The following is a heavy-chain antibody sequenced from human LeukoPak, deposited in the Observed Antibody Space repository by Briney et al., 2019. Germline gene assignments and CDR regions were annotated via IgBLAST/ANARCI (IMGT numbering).Heavy chain of an antibody. CDR2: IYHSGSA. D-gene: IGHD4-17*01. J-gene: IGHJ4*02. CDR1: GASINSPKW. Sequence: SDTLSLTCAVSGASINSPKWWTWVRQPPGKGLEWIGEIYHSGSANYNPSLKSRVTISVDKSKNQFSLRLISVTAADTAVYYCARAHDYGDHIPKYYLDYWGQGTLLTVSS. V-gene: IGHV4-4*02. CDR3: ARAHDYGDHIPKYYLDY.